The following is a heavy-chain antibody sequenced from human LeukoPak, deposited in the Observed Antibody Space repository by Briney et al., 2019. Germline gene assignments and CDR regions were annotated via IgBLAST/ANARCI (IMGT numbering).Heavy chain of an antibody. CDR2: ISSSSSTI. Sequence: GGSLRLSCAASGFTFSSYSMNWVRQAPGKGLEWVSYISSSSSTIYYADSVKGRFTISRDNAKNSLYLQMNSLRAEDTAVYYCARDHDLTYCSGGSCFPGAFDIWGQGTMVTVSS. J-gene: IGHJ3*02. D-gene: IGHD2-15*01. V-gene: IGHV3-48*04. CDR1: GFTFSSYS. CDR3: ARDHDLTYCSGGSCFPGAFDI.